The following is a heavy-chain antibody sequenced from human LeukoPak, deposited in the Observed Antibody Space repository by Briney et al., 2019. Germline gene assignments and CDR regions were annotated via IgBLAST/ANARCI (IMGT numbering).Heavy chain of an antibody. J-gene: IGHJ3*02. CDR1: GGSISSSSYY. CDR3: ARPVHFWSGSNAFDI. D-gene: IGHD3-3*02. Sequence: SETLSLTCTVSGGSISSSSYYWGWIRQPPGKGLEWIGSIYYSGSTYYNPSLKSRVTISVDTSKNQFSLKLSSVTAADTAVYYCARPVHFWSGSNAFDIWGQGIMVTVSS. V-gene: IGHV4-39*01. CDR2: IYYSGST.